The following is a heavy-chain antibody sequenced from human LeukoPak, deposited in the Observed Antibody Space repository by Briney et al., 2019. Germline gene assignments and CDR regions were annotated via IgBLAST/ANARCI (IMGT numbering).Heavy chain of an antibody. CDR2: ISYVGSNK. J-gene: IGHJ4*02. CDR1: GFTFSSYG. Sequence: PGGSLRLSCAAPGFTFSSYGMLWVRQAPAKGLAWVAVISYVGSNKYYADSVKGRFTISRDNSKNTLYLQMNSLRAEDTAVYYCAKGAYGDPYFDYWGQGTLVTVSS. V-gene: IGHV3-30*18. CDR3: AKGAYGDPYFDY. D-gene: IGHD4-17*01.